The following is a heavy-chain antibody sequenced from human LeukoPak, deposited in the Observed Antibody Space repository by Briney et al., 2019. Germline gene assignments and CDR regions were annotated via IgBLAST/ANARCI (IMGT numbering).Heavy chain of an antibody. Sequence: SSVKVSCKASGGTFSSYAISWARQAPGQGLEWMGGIIPIFGTANYAQKFQGRVTITADESTSTAYMELSSLRSEDTAVYYCAREDSSGWYWFDPWGQGTLVTVSS. D-gene: IGHD6-19*01. V-gene: IGHV1-69*01. J-gene: IGHJ5*02. CDR3: AREDSSGWYWFDP. CDR1: GGTFSSYA. CDR2: IIPIFGTA.